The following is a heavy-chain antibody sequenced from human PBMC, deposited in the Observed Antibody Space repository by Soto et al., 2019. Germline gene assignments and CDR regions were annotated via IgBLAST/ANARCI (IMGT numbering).Heavy chain of an antibody. CDR3: ARAIRITIFGVVTYDAFDI. Sequence: ASVKVSCKASGGTFSSYAISWVRQAPGQGLEWMGGIIPIFGTANYAQKFQGRVTITADESTSTAYMELSSLRSEDTAVYYCARAIRITIFGVVTYDAFDIWGQGTMVTVSS. CDR1: GGTFSSYA. CDR2: IIPIFGTA. D-gene: IGHD3-3*01. J-gene: IGHJ3*02. V-gene: IGHV1-69*13.